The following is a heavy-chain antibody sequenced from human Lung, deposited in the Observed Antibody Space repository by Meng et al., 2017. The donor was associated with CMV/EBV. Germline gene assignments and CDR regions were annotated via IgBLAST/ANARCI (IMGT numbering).Heavy chain of an antibody. D-gene: IGHD3-3*01. Sequence: GEXXXISXTVSGFNXSGSPIHWVRQAPGSGLEWVARIRNKARNYATVYATSVKGRLTISREDSERTAYPQMNSLTTEDTAVYYCASSDPYSGFWINYYGAVDMXGQGXVVTVSS. J-gene: IGHJ3*02. CDR2: IRNKARNYAT. CDR3: ASSDPYSGFWINYYGAVDM. V-gene: IGHV3-73*01. CDR1: GFNXSGSP.